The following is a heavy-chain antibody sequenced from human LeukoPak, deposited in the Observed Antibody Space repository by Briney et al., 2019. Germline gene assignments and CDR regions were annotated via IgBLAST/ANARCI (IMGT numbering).Heavy chain of an antibody. CDR2: ISGSGGST. CDR1: GFTFSSYA. Sequence: GGSLRLSCAASGFTFSSYAMSWVRQAPGKGLEWVSAISGSGGSTYYADSVEGRFTISRDNSKDTLYLQMNSLRAEDTAVYYCAKDWAAQVWFDPWGQGTLVTVSS. J-gene: IGHJ5*02. CDR3: AKDWAAQVWFDP. D-gene: IGHD6-6*01. V-gene: IGHV3-23*01.